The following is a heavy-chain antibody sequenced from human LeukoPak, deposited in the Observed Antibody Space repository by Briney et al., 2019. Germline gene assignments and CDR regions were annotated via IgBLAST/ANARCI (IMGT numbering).Heavy chain of an antibody. CDR3: TRGPADSYYFDY. J-gene: IGHJ4*02. CDR2: IIPIFGTA. Sequence: SVKVSCKASGGTFSSYAISWVRQAPGQGLEWMGGIIPIFGTANYAQKFQGRVTITTDESTSTAYMELSSLRSEDTAVYYCTRGPADSYYFDYWGQGTLVTVSS. CDR1: GGTFSSYA. V-gene: IGHV1-69*05. D-gene: IGHD4-11*01.